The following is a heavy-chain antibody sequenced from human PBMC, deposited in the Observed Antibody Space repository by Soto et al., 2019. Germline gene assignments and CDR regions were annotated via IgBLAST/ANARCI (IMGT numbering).Heavy chain of an antibody. CDR3: ARGKDCSGGSCYFWGDY. Sequence: QVQLVQSGAEVKKPGASVKVSCKASGYTFTGYYMHWVRQAPGQGLEWMGWINPNSGGTNYAQKFQGWVTMTRDTSISTAYMELSRLRSDDTAVYYCARGKDCSGGSCYFWGDYWGQGTLVTVSS. CDR2: INPNSGGT. CDR1: GYTFTGYY. D-gene: IGHD2-15*01. J-gene: IGHJ4*02. V-gene: IGHV1-2*04.